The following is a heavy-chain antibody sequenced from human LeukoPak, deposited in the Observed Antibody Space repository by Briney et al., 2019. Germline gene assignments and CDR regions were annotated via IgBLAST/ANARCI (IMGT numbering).Heavy chain of an antibody. CDR1: GFSFSNHG. D-gene: IGHD3-16*01. V-gene: IGHV3-7*03. Sequence: GGSLRLSCAASGFSFSNHGMTWVRQAPGKGLEWVANIKPDGSQQYYVDSMKGRFTISRDNAKNSLYLQMNSLRTEDTAVYYCARHGPSYYFDYWGQGTLVTVSS. J-gene: IGHJ4*02. CDR3: ARHGPSYYFDY. CDR2: IKPDGSQQ.